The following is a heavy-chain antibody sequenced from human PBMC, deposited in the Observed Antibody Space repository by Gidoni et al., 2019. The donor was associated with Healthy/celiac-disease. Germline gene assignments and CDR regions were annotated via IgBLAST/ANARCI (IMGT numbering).Heavy chain of an antibody. D-gene: IGHD4-17*01. Sequence: QVQLVQSGAAVKKPGSSVKVSCKASGGTFSSYAISWVRQAPGQGLEWMGRIIPILGIANYAQKFQGRVTITADKSTSTAYMELSSLRSEDTAVYDCARAPTVTTSSLRYYYYYYMDVWGKGTTVTVSS. CDR3: ARAPTVTTSSLRYYYYYYMDV. J-gene: IGHJ6*03. CDR2: IIPILGIA. CDR1: GGTFSSYA. V-gene: IGHV1-69*04.